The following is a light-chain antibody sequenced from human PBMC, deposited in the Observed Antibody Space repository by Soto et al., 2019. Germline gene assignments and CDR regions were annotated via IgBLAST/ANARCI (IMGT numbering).Light chain of an antibody. V-gene: IGKV3-15*01. J-gene: IGKJ5*01. CDR1: QSVTTN. Sequence: EIVLTQSPVILSVSPGESATLSCRASQSVTTNLAWYQQIPGQAPRLLVYHASVRATGNPGRFSGSGSGTEFSLTISNLQSEDFAVDFCQQYNDWPPITFGQGTRLEIK. CDR2: HAS. CDR3: QQYNDWPPIT.